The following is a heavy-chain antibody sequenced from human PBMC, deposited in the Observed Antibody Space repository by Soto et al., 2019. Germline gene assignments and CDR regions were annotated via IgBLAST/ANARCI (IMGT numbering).Heavy chain of an antibody. J-gene: IGHJ1*01. D-gene: IGHD2-2*01. V-gene: IGHV4-34*01. CDR1: GGSFSGYY. CDR2: INHSGST. Sequence: ETLSLTCAVYGGSFSGYYWSWIRQPPGKGLEWIGEINHSGSTNYNPSLKSRVTISVDTSKNQFSLKLSSVTAADTAVYYCARARGYCSSTSCPKYFQHWGQGTLVTVSS. CDR3: ARARGYCSSTSCPKYFQH.